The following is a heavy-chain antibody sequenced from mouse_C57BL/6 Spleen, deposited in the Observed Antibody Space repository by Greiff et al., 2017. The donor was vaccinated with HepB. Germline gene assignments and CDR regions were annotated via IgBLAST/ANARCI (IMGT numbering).Heavy chain of an antibody. V-gene: IGHV1-62-2*01. CDR3: ARHEEREAYDYDYAMDY. CDR1: GYTFTEYT. J-gene: IGHJ4*01. Sequence: QVQLQQSGAELVKPGASVKLSCKASGYTFTEYTIHWVKQRSGQGLEWIGWFYPGSGSIKYNEKFKDKATLTADKSSSTVYMELSRLTSEDSAVYFCARHEEREAYDYDYAMDYWGQGTSVTVSS. D-gene: IGHD2-4*01. CDR2: FYPGSGSI.